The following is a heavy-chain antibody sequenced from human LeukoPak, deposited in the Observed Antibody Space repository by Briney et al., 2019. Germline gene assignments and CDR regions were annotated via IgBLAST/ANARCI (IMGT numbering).Heavy chain of an antibody. CDR2: IYPGDSDT. D-gene: IGHD3-22*01. CDR1: GYSFSNYW. CDR3: AGGGTYSAYCYDFDY. J-gene: IGHJ4*02. Sequence: ESLKISCQGSGYSFSNYWIGWVRQMPGKGLEWMGIIYPGDSDTTYSPSFQGQVTISADKSISTAYLQWSSLKASDTAMYYCAGGGTYSAYCYDFDYWGQGTLVTVSS. V-gene: IGHV5-51*01.